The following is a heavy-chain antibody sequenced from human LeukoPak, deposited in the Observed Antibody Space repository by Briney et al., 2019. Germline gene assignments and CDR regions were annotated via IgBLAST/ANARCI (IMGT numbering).Heavy chain of an antibody. V-gene: IGHV3-23*01. CDR2: ISGSDANT. Sequence: GGSLRLSCAASGFTFSTYAMSWVRQAPGKGLERVSTISGSDANTYYADSVKGRFTISRDNSKNTLFLQMNSLRAEDTAVYYCAKLHHFDWLLVSNWFDPWGQGTLVTVSS. CDR3: AKLHHFDWLLVSNWFDP. J-gene: IGHJ5*02. D-gene: IGHD3-9*01. CDR1: GFTFSTYA.